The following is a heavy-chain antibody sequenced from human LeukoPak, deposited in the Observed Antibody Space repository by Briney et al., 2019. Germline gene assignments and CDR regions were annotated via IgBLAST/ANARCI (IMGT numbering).Heavy chain of an antibody. CDR3: ASSSWSGSYFDY. V-gene: IGHV4-38-2*01. D-gene: IGHD6-13*01. CDR1: GYSIGSGYY. CDR2: IFYSESSP. Sequence: LETLSLTCAVSGYSIGSGYYWAWIRQPPGKGLEWIGSIFYSESSPYYNPSLKSRVTISLDTSKNQFSLKVKSVTAADTAVYYCASSSWSGSYFDYWGQGTLVTVS. J-gene: IGHJ4*02.